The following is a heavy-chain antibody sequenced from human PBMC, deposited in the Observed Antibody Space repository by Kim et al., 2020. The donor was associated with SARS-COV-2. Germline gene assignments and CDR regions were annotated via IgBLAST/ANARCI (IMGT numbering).Heavy chain of an antibody. D-gene: IGHD6-6*01. CDR1: GFTFSGSA. CDR3: TRQGGAARPDY. Sequence: GGSLRLSCAASGFTFSGSAMHWVRQASGKGLEWVGRIRSKANSYATAYAASVKGRFTISRDDSKNTAYLQMNSLKTEDTAVYYCTRQGGAARPDYWGQGTLVTVSS. V-gene: IGHV3-73*01. CDR2: IRSKANSYAT. J-gene: IGHJ4*02.